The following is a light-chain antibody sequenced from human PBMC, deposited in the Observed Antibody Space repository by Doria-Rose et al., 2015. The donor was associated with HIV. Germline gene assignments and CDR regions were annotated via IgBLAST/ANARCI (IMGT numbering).Light chain of an antibody. CDR3: QQYYDTPS. V-gene: IGKV4-1*01. CDR2: WAS. J-gene: IGKJ3*01. CDR1: QSLLYTSKNY. Sequence: EIVMTQSPESLGMSLGERATLNCESNQSLLYTSKNYLAWYQQKPGQPPTLLIYWASTRQSVVPARFSGSGSGTDFTLTISSLEAEDVAVDYWQQYYDTPSFGPGTTVDIK.